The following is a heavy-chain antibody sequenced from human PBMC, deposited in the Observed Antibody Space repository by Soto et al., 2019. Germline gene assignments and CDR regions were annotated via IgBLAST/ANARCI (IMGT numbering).Heavy chain of an antibody. V-gene: IGHV4-34*01. D-gene: IGHD5-18*01. CDR2: INHRGST. CDR3: ARARSPDTAYYYGMDV. J-gene: IGHJ6*02. CDR1: GGSFSGYH. Sequence: SETLSLTCAVYGGSFSGYHWSWIRQPPGKGLEWIGEINHRGSTNHSPSLMSRVNILVDTSKNQFPLKLRSVTAADTAVYYCARARSPDTAYYYGMDVWGQGTTVTVSS.